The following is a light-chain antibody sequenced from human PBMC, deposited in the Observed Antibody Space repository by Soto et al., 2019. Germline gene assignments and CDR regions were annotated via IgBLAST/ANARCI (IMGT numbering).Light chain of an antibody. Sequence: EIVMTQSPATLSVSPGERATLSCRASQSVSSDLAWYQHKPGQAPRLLIYGASTRATGVPARFSGSGSGTEFTLTISSLQSEDFAVYYCQQYNSWPLFGPGTKVDIK. CDR2: GAS. J-gene: IGKJ3*01. V-gene: IGKV3-15*01. CDR1: QSVSSD. CDR3: QQYNSWPL.